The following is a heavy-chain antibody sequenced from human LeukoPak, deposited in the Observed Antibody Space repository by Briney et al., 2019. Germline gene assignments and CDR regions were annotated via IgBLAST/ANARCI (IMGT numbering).Heavy chain of an antibody. CDR1: GYTFTSYY. J-gene: IGHJ6*03. Sequence: ASVKVSCKACGYTFTSYYMHWVRQAPGKGVDWMEIINPSGGSTSYAQKFQGRFTMTRDMSTSTVYMELSSLRSEDTAVYYCARDRGRGYKGGYYYYMDVWGKGTTVTVSS. V-gene: IGHV1-46*01. CDR2: INPSGGST. CDR3: ARDRGRGYKGGYYYYMDV. D-gene: IGHD5-18*01.